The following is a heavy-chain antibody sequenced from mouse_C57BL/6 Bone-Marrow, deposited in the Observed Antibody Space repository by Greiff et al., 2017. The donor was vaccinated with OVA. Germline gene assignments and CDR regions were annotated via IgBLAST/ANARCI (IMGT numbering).Heavy chain of an antibody. CDR2: IDPETGGT. CDR3: TGVVATRYFDV. J-gene: IGHJ1*03. Sequence: QVQLKQSGAELVRPGASVTLSCKASGYTFTDYEMHWVKQTPVHGLEWIGVIDPETGGTAYNQKFTGKAILTADKSSSTAYMELRSLTSEDSAVYYCTGVVATRYFDVWGTGTTVTVAS. D-gene: IGHD1-1*01. CDR1: GYTFTDYE. V-gene: IGHV1-15*01.